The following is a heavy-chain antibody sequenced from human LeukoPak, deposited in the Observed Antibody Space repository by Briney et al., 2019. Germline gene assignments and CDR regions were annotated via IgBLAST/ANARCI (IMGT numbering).Heavy chain of an antibody. Sequence: AGGSLRLSCAASGFTFSRYGMHWVRQAPGKGLEWVSFTRFDGKNKYYADSVKGRFTISKDSSKNTLDLQMSSLRTEDTAVYYCARGSQYNILTGFIVGAMDDFDYWGQGTLVTVSS. CDR3: ARGSQYNILTGFIVGAMDDFDY. J-gene: IGHJ4*02. CDR2: TRFDGKNK. V-gene: IGHV3-30*02. CDR1: GFTFSRYG. D-gene: IGHD3-9*01.